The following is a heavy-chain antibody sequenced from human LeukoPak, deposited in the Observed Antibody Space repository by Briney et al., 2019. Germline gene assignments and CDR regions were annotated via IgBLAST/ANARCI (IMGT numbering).Heavy chain of an antibody. CDR2: IYYSGST. D-gene: IGHD3-9*01. J-gene: IGHJ4*02. V-gene: IGHV4-39*07. Sequence: SETLSLTCTVSGGSISSSSYYWGWIRQPPGKGLEWIGSIYYSGSTYYNPSLKSRVTISVDTSKNQFSLKLSSVTAADTAVCYCARQRYFATYYFDYWGQGTLVTVSS. CDR3: ARQRYFATYYFDY. CDR1: GGSISSSSYY.